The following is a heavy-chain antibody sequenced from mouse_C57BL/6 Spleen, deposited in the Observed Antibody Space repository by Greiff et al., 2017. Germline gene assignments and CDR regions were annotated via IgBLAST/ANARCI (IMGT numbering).Heavy chain of an antibody. J-gene: IGHJ2*01. CDR1: GFTFSSYT. V-gene: IGHV5-9*01. D-gene: IGHD1-1*01. CDR2: ISGGGGNT. Sequence: EVKLMESGGGLVKPGGSLKLSCAASGFTFSSYTMSWVRQTPEKRLEWVATISGGGGNTYYPDSVKGRFTISRDNAKNTLYLQMSSLRSEDTALYYCARPNYGSSLYYFDYWGQGTTLTVSS. CDR3: ARPNYGSSLYYFDY.